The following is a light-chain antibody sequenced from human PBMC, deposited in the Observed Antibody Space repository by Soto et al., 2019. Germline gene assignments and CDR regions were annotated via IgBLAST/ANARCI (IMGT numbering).Light chain of an antibody. J-gene: IGKJ4*02. Sequence: EIVLPQSPGTMSLSPGESASLSCRASQSVSNNYLAWYQQKPGQAPRLLIYGASNRATGIPARFSGSGSGTDFSLTISSLEPEDFAVYYCQQRSNSGVTVGGGTKVDNK. CDR1: QSVSNNY. V-gene: IGKV3-11*01. CDR3: QQRSNSGVT. CDR2: GAS.